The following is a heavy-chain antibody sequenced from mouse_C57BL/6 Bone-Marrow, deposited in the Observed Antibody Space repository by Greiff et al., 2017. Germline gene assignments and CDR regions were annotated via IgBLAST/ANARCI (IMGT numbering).Heavy chain of an antibody. V-gene: IGHV1-18*01. CDR2: INPNNGGT. Sequence: EVQLQESGPELVKPGASVKIPCKASGYTFTDYNMDWVKQSHGKSLEWIGDINPNNGGTIYNQKFKGKATLTVDKSSSTAYMELRSLTSEDTAVYYCARCPIYYYGSSRYFDVWGTGTTVTVSS. CDR3: ARCPIYYYGSSRYFDV. J-gene: IGHJ1*03. D-gene: IGHD1-1*01. CDR1: GYTFTDYN.